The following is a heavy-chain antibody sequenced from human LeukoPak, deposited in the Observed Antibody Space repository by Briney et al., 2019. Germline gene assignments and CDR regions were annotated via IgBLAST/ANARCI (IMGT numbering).Heavy chain of an antibody. D-gene: IGHD1-1*01. CDR2: IKQDESEK. Sequence: GGSLRLSCTASGVPISSYWMSWLRQGPGRGMEWVANIKQDESEKYKVDDVKGRFTISADNAKNSMYLQMKSLRGEDTAVYDCARDKIEGPTKLDCWGQGILVTVSS. V-gene: IGHV3-7*01. CDR3: ARDKIEGPTKLDC. CDR1: GVPISSYW. J-gene: IGHJ4*02.